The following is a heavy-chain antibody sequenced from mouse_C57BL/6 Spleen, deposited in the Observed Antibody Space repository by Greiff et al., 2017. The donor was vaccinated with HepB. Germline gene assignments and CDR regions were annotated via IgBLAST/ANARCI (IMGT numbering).Heavy chain of an antibody. V-gene: IGHV1-69*01. CDR2: IDPSDSYT. CDR3: ARRGGYVGNYEGYAMDY. D-gene: IGHD2-1*01. CDR1: GYTFTSYW. Sequence: QVQLQQPGAELVMPGASVKLSCKASGYTFTSYWMHWVKQRPGQGLEWIGEIDPSDSYTNYNQKFKGKSTLTVDKSTSTAYMQLSSLTSEDSAVYYCARRGGYVGNYEGYAMDYWGQGTSVTVSS. J-gene: IGHJ4*01.